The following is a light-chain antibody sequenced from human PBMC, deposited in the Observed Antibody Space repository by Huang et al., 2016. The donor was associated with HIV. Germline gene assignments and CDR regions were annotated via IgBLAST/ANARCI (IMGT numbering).Light chain of an antibody. V-gene: IGKV3-15*01. Sequence: EIVMTQSPVTLSVSPGERVTLSCRTSQSVSTNLAWYQQKPGQAPRPLIYGASTSATDIPARFSCSGSGTEFTLTITSLQSEDFAVYSCQHYKTFGRGTKLEIK. CDR2: GAS. CDR1: QSVSTN. CDR3: QHYKT. J-gene: IGKJ2*01.